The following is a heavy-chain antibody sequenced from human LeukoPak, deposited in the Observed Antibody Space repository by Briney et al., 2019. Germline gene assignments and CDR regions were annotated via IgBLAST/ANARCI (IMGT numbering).Heavy chain of an antibody. Sequence: PSETLSLTCAVYGGSFSGYYWSWIRQPPGKGLEWIGEINHSGSTNYNPSLKSRVTISVDTSKNQFSLKLSSVTAADTAVYYCARDSLPGAARPNRSPRRTLDYYYYYYMDVWGKGTTVTVSS. V-gene: IGHV4-34*01. CDR2: INHSGST. CDR1: GGSFSGYY. CDR3: ARDSLPGAARPNRSPRRTLDYYYYYYMDV. D-gene: IGHD6-6*01. J-gene: IGHJ6*03.